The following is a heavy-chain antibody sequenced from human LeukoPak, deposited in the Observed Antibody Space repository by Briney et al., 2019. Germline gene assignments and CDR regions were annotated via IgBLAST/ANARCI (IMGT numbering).Heavy chain of an antibody. CDR1: GFTFSSYG. CDR3: AKLDSGWQEDY. V-gene: IGHV3-30*18. CDR2: ISYDGSNK. Sequence: GGSLRLSCAASGFTFSSYGMHWVRQAPGKGLEWVAVISYDGSNKYYADSVKGRFTMSRDNSKSTLYLQMNSLRAEDTAVYYCAKLDSGWQEDYWGQGTLVTVSS. D-gene: IGHD6-19*01. J-gene: IGHJ4*02.